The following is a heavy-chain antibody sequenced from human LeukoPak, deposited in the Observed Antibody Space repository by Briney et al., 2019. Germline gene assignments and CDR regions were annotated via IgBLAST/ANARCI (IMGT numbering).Heavy chain of an antibody. CDR2: INPNSGGT. J-gene: IGHJ3*02. CDR1: GYTFTAYY. Sequence: ASVKVSCKASGYTFTAYYMRWVRQAPGQGLEWVGRINPNSGGTNYAQKFQDRVTMTRDTSISTAYMELSRLRSDDTAVYYCARQLSPFAFDIWGQGTMVTISS. V-gene: IGHV1-2*06. D-gene: IGHD5-18*01. CDR3: ARQLSPFAFDI.